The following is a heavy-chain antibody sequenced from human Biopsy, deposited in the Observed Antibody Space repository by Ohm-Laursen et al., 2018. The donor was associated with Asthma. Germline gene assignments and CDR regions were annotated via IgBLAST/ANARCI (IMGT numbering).Heavy chain of an antibody. D-gene: IGHD5-12*01. CDR2: IYYSGST. CDR3: VRARSGNYFDY. V-gene: IGHV4-31*03. Sequence: SDTLFLTCTVSGGSISSGGYYWSWIRQHPGKGLEWIGYIYYSGSTYYNPSLKSRVTISVDTSKNQFSLKLSSVTAADTAVYYCVRARSGNYFDYWGQGTLVTVSS. J-gene: IGHJ4*02. CDR1: GGSISSGGYY.